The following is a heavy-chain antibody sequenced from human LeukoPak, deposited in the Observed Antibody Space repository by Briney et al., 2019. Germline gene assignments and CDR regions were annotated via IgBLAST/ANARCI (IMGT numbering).Heavy chain of an antibody. D-gene: IGHD3-3*01. J-gene: IGHJ4*02. Sequence: GGSLRLSCAASGFTFSSYWMSWVRQAPGKGLEWVAYIKQDGSEKYYVDSVKGRFTISRDNAKNSLYLQMNSLRAEDTAVYYCAGDYYDFWSGYHYYFDYWGQGTLVTVSS. V-gene: IGHV3-7*01. CDR3: AGDYYDFWSGYHYYFDY. CDR1: GFTFSSYW. CDR2: IKQDGSEK.